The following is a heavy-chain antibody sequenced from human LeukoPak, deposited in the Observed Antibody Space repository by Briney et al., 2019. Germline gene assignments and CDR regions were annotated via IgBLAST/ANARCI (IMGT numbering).Heavy chain of an antibody. D-gene: IGHD3-10*01. J-gene: IGHJ4*02. CDR1: GGSFSGYY. V-gene: IGHV4-34*01. Sequence: SQTLSLTCVVYGGSFSGYYWGWTRQPPGKGLEWIGEINRGGDTNYNPSLKSRVTISLDTSKNQFSLKLSSVTAADTAVYYCARGYGSGSYYNYWGQGTLVTVSS. CDR3: ARGYGSGSYYNY. CDR2: INRGGDT.